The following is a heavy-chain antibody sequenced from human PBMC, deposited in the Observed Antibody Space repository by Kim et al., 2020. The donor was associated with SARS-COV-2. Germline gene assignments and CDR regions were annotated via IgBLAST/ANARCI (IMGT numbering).Heavy chain of an antibody. CDR3: TRDLKTSGLDYYDSSGYYADY. CDR1: GFTFGDYA. J-gene: IGHJ4*02. V-gene: IGHV3-49*03. Sequence: GGSLRLSCTASGFTFGDYAMSWFRQAPGKGLEWVGFIRSKAYGGTTEYAASVKGRFTISRDDSKSIAYLQMNSLKTEDTAVYYCTRDLKTSGLDYYDSSGYYADYWGQGTLVTVSS. CDR2: IRSKAYGGTT. D-gene: IGHD3-22*01.